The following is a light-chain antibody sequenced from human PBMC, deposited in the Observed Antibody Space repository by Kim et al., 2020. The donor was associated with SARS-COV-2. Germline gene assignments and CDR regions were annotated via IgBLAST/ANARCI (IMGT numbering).Light chain of an antibody. V-gene: IGLV3-25*03. CDR2: KDS. Sequence: SYELTQPPSVSVSPGQTARITCSGDALPKQYAYWYQQKPGQAPVLVIYKDSERPSGIPERFSGASSGTTVTLTISGVQAEDEADNYCQSADSSGTLWVFG. CDR3: QSADSSGTLWV. CDR1: ALPKQY. J-gene: IGLJ3*02.